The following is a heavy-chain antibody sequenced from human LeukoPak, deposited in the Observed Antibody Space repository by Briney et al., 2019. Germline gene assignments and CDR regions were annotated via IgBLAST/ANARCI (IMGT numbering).Heavy chain of an antibody. CDR2: INPSGGST. CDR1: GYTFTSYY. V-gene: IGHV1-46*01. J-gene: IGHJ6*03. CDR3: ARRSSRITIFGVVDYYYYMDV. Sequence: ASVKVSCKASGYTFTSYYMHWVRQAPGQGLEWMGIINPSGGSTSYTQKFQGRATMTRDMSTGTVYMELCSLRSEDTAVYYCARRSSRITIFGVVDYYYYMDVWGKGTTVTVSS. D-gene: IGHD3-3*01.